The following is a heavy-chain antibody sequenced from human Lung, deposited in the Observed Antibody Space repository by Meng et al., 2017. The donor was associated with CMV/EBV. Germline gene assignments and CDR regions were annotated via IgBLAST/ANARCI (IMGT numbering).Heavy chain of an antibody. J-gene: IGHJ6*02. Sequence: LTCAASGFTFDDYTMHWVRQAPGKGLEWVSLISWDGGSTYYADSVKGRFTISRDNSKNSLYLQMNSLRTEDTALYYCAKAGHVDTSSGMDVWGQGXTVTVSS. CDR2: ISWDGGST. CDR1: GFTFDDYT. V-gene: IGHV3-43*01. CDR3: AKAGHVDTSSGMDV. D-gene: IGHD5-18*01.